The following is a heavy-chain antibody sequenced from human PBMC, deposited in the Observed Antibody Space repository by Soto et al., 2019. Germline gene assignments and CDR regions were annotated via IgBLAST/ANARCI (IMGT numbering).Heavy chain of an antibody. V-gene: IGHV3-74*01. CDR3: ARDVSNSVDY. CDR2: IGSDGRST. J-gene: IGHJ4*02. D-gene: IGHD4-4*01. Sequence: EVQLVESGGGLVQPGGSLRLSCAASGFTFSTYWMQWVRQVPGKGLVWVSRIGSDGRSTNYADSVKDRFTISRDNAKNKLDLQMNSLRGEDTAVYYCARDVSNSVDYWGQGTLVTVSS. CDR1: GFTFSTYW.